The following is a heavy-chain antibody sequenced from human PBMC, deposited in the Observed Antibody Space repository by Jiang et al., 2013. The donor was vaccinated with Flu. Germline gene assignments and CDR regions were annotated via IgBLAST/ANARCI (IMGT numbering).Heavy chain of an antibody. CDR1: GFTISAYW. CDR3: AGWGGRNI. J-gene: IGHJ4*02. V-gene: IGHV3-7*01. D-gene: IGHD3-16*01. CDR2: INPDRSVE. Sequence: VQLVESGGGLVQPGGSLRLSCAASGFTISAYWMNWVRQAPGKGLEWVANINPDRSVESYVDSVKGRFTISRDNAKNSVYLQMNTLRGEDTALYYCAGWGGRNIWGQGTLVTVSS.